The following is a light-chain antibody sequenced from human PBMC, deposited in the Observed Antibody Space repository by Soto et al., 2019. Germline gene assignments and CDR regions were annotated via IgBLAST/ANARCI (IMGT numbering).Light chain of an antibody. CDR1: SGHSTYA. CDR2: VTSDGRH. CDR3: QTWGTGIRV. Sequence: QLVLTQSPSVSASLGASVKLTCTLSSGHSTYAIAWHQQQPEKGPRYLMKVTSDGRHTKGDGIPDRFSGSSSGAERYLTTSSLQSEDEADYYCQTWGTGIRVFGGGTKLTVL. J-gene: IGLJ2*01. V-gene: IGLV4-69*01.